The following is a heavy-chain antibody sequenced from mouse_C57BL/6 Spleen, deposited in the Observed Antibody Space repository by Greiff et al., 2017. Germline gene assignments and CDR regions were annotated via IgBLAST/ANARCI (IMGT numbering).Heavy chain of an antibody. V-gene: IGHV14-3*01. J-gene: IGHJ4*01. D-gene: IGHD1-1*01. CDR3: ARSDYYGSSNAMDY. CDR1: GFNIKNTY. CDR2: IDPANGNT. Sequence: VQLKESVAELVRPGASVKLSCTASGFNIKNTYMHWVKQRPEQGLEWIGRIDPANGNTKYAPKFQGKATITADTSSNTAYLQLSSLTSEDTAIYYCARSDYYGSSNAMDYWGQGTSVTVSS.